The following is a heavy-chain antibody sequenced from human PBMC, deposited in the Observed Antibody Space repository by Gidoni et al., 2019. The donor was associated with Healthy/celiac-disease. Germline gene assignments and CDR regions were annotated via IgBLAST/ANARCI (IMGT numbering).Heavy chain of an antibody. CDR1: GFPFSSYA. D-gene: IGHD5-18*01. CDR3: AKDRSGYSYGYSAFDI. J-gene: IGHJ3*02. CDR2: ISGSGGST. V-gene: IGHV3-23*01. Sequence: EVQLLESGGGLVQPGGSLRLSCAASGFPFSSYAMSWVRQAPGKGLEWVSAISGSGGSTYYADSVKGRFTISRDNSKNTLYLQMNSLRAEDTAVYYCAKDRSGYSYGYSAFDIWGQGTMVTVSS.